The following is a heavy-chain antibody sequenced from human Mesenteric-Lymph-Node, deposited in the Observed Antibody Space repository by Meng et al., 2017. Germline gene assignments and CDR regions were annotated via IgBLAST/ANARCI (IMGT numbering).Heavy chain of an antibody. CDR2: IYNSGST. J-gene: IGHJ5*02. V-gene: IGHV4-59*08. CDR1: GGSISSYY. Sequence: SETLSLTCTVSGGSISSYYWSWIRQPPGKGLEWIAYIYNSGSTSYNPSLKSRVTMSVDTSKNQLSLKLSSVTAADTAVYYCAKGGPTMIVVVTGDWFDPWGQGTLVTVSS. D-gene: IGHD3-22*01. CDR3: AKGGPTMIVVVTGDWFDP.